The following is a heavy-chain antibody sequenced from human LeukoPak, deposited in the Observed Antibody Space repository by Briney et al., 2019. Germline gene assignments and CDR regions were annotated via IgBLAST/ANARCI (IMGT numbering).Heavy chain of an antibody. V-gene: IGHV1-69*13. J-gene: IGHJ4*02. CDR3: ARGLHGDYGYFDY. D-gene: IGHD4-17*01. CDR2: VIPMFATA. CDR1: GGTFSSYA. Sequence: GASVKVSCKASGGTFSSYAISWVRQAPGQGLEWMGGVIPMFATANYAPKFQGRVTITADESTSTAYMELRSLRSEDTAVYHCARGLHGDYGYFDYWGQGTLVTVSS.